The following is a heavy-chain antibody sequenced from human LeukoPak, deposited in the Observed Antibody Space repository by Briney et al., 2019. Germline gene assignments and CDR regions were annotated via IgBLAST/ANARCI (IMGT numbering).Heavy chain of an antibody. J-gene: IGHJ6*02. Sequence: GGSLRLSCAASGFTFSSYEMNWVRQAPGKGLEWVSYISSSGSTIHYADSVKGRFTISRDNAKNSLYLQMNSLRAEDTAVYYCARDHKGYYYYGMDVWGQGTTVTVSS. D-gene: IGHD3-22*01. CDR3: ARDHKGYYYYGMDV. V-gene: IGHV3-48*03. CDR2: ISSSGSTI. CDR1: GFTFSSYE.